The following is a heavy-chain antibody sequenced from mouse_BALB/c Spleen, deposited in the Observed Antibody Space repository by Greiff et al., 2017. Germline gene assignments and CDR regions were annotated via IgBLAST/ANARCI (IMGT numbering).Heavy chain of an antibody. CDR3: TGENGPFAY. D-gene: IGHD1-1*02. CDR1: GFTFSSYT. Sequence: EVNLVESGGGLVKPGGSLKLSCAASGFTFSSYTMSWVRQTPEKRLEWVATISSGGSYTYYPDSVKGRFTISRDNAKNTLYLQMSSLKSEDTAMYYCTGENGPFAYWGQGTLVTVSA. J-gene: IGHJ3*01. V-gene: IGHV5-6-4*01. CDR2: ISSGGSYT.